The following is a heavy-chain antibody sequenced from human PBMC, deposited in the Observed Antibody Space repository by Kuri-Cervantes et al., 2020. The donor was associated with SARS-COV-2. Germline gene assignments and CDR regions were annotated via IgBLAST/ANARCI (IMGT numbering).Heavy chain of an antibody. V-gene: IGHV3-53*01. CDR2: IYSGGST. CDR3: ASMVRGNYGMDV. Sequence: GESLKISCAASGFTVSSNYMSWVRQAPGKGLEWVSVIYSGGSTYYADSVKGRFTISRDNSKNTLYLQMNSLRAEDTAVYYCASMVRGNYGMDVWGQGITVTVSS. CDR1: GFTVSSNY. J-gene: IGHJ6*02. D-gene: IGHD3-10*01.